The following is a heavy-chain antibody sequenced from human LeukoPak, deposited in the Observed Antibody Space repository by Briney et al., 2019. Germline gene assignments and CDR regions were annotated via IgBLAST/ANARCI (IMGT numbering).Heavy chain of an antibody. CDR1: GYTFTGYY. CDR2: INPNSGGT. J-gene: IGHJ6*03. Sequence: ASVKVSCKASGYTFTGYYMHWVRQAPGQGLEWMGWINPNSGGTNYAQKFQGRVTMTTDTSTSTAYMELRSLRSDDTAVYYCARVLSLGAATLDYYYYYMDVWGKGTTVTVSS. D-gene: IGHD2-15*01. CDR3: ARVLSLGAATLDYYYYYMDV. V-gene: IGHV1-2*02.